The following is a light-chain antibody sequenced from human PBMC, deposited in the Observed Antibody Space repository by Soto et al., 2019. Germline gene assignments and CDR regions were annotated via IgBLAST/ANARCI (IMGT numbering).Light chain of an antibody. CDR1: QSVGNN. Sequence: EIVVTQSPATLSVSPGERATLSCRASQSVGNNFAWYQQKPGQAPRLLIFATSTRATGVPARFSGSGSGTGFTLTISSLQSEDFAFYYCQQYGDWPLTFGGGAKVEIE. CDR3: QQYGDWPLT. V-gene: IGKV3-15*01. J-gene: IGKJ4*01. CDR2: ATS.